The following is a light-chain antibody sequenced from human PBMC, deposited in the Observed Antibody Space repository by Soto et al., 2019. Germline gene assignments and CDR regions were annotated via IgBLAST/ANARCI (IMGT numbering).Light chain of an antibody. Sequence: EIVLTQSPGTLSLSPGERATLSCRASQSVSSSYLVWYQQKPGQAPRLLIYGASTRATGIPDRFRGSGSGTDFTLTISRLEPEDFAVYYCQHYGSSPYTFGQGTKLEIK. CDR1: QSVSSSY. CDR2: GAS. V-gene: IGKV3-20*01. CDR3: QHYGSSPYT. J-gene: IGKJ2*01.